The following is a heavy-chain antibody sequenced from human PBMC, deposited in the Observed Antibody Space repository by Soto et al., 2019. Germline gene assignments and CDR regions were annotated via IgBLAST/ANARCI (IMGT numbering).Heavy chain of an antibody. CDR2: IIPIFGTA. CDR1: GGTFSSYA. D-gene: IGHD3-22*01. J-gene: IGHJ5*02. V-gene: IGHV1-69*12. CDR3: ARDRGPSSGYYPSWFDP. Sequence: QVQLVQSGAEVKKPGSSVKVSCKASGGTFSSYAITWVRQAPGQGLEWMGGIIPIFGTANYAQKFQARVTITADGSTSTAYMELSSLRSEDTAVYYCARDRGPSSGYYPSWFDPWGQGTLVTVSS.